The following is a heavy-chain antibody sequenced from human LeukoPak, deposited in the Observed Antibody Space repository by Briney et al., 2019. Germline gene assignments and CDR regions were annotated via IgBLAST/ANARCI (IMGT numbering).Heavy chain of an antibody. CDR2: ISHSGST. D-gene: IGHD3-22*01. V-gene: IGHV4-34*01. CDR3: ARAPGITMIVV. Sequence: SETLSLTCAVYGGSFSGYYWSWIRQPPGKGLEWIGEISHSGSTNYNPSLKSRVTISVDTSKNQFSLKLSSVTAADTAVYYCARAPGITMIVVWGQGTLVTVSS. CDR1: GGSFSGYY. J-gene: IGHJ4*02.